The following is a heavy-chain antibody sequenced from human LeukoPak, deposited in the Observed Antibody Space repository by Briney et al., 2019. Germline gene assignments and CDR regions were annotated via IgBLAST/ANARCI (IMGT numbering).Heavy chain of an antibody. V-gene: IGHV4-39*01. Sequence: SETLSLTCTVSGGSISSSFNYWAWIRQPPGKGLEWIGSIYESGSAYYNPSLKSRITMSVDTSENQFSLKLTSVTAADTAVYYCTRGYWLNFYYYGMDVWGQGTTVTVSS. D-gene: IGHD2-15*01. CDR2: IYESGSA. CDR3: TRGYWLNFYYYGMDV. CDR1: GGSISSSFNY. J-gene: IGHJ6*02.